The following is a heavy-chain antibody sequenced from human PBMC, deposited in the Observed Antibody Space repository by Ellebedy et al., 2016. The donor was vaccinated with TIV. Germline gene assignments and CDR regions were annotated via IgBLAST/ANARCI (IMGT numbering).Heavy chain of an antibody. CDR3: ERNGNGDNDGYWFDP. V-gene: IGHV4-34*01. D-gene: IGHD4-17*01. J-gene: IGHJ5*02. Sequence: SQTLSLTCAIYGGSLSGYYWSWIRQPPGKGLEWIGEINHGGSTNYSPSLKSRVTISADTSKNQFSLSLSSVTAADTAVYYCERNGNGDNDGYWFDPWGQGTLVTVSS. CDR2: INHGGST. CDR1: GGSLSGYY.